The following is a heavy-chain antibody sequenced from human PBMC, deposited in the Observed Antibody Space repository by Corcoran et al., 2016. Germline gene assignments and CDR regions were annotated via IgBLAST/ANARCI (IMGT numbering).Heavy chain of an antibody. J-gene: IGHJ6*02. CDR2: IKSKTDGGTT. V-gene: IGHV3-15*01. CDR3: TTENYYYYGIDV. Sequence: EVQLVESGGGLVKPGGSLRLSCAASGFTFSNAWMRWVSQAPGKGLEWVGRIKSKTDGGTTDYAAPVKGRFTISRDDSKNTLYRQMNSLKTEDTAVYYSTTENYYYYGIDVWGQGTTVTVSS. CDR1: GFTFSNAW.